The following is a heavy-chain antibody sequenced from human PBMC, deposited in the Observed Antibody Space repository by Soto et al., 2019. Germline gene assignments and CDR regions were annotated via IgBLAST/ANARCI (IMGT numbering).Heavy chain of an antibody. V-gene: IGHV4-34*01. Sequence: QVQLQQWGAGLLKPSETLSLTCAVYGKSLSGYYWSWIRQPPGKALEWIGEINHSGNTNYNPSLKSRATISVDTSTNQLFLTLSSVPAADTAMYYCARHHVRGRTIAGAAEFWGQGTLVTVSS. D-gene: IGHD1-26*01. J-gene: IGHJ4*02. CDR3: ARHHVRGRTIAGAAEF. CDR1: GKSLSGYY. CDR2: INHSGNT.